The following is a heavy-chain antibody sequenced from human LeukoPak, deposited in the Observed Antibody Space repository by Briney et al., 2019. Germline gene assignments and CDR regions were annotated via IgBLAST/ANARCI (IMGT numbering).Heavy chain of an antibody. V-gene: IGHV3-13*01. D-gene: IGHD3-16*01. CDR3: ARGRGYYFDY. Sequence: GGSLRLSCAASGFTFSSYDMHWVCQATGKGLEWVSVIGTAGYTFYPDSVKGRFTISRENAENSLYLLMDSLRAGDTAVYYCARGRGYYFDYWGQGTLVTVSS. CDR2: IGTAGYT. CDR1: GFTFSSYD. J-gene: IGHJ4*01.